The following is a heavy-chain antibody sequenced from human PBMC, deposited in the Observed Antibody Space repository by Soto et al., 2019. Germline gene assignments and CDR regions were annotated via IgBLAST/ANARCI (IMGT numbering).Heavy chain of an antibody. D-gene: IGHD4-17*01. CDR3: ARDFYGDLDYYGMDV. CDR1: GFTFSSYA. V-gene: IGHV3-30-3*01. J-gene: IGHJ6*02. Sequence: QVQLVESGGGVVQPGRSLRLSCAASGFTFSSYAMHWVRQAPGKGLEWVAVISYDGSNKYYADSVNGRFTISRDNSKNTLYLQMNSLRAEDTAVYYCARDFYGDLDYYGMDVWGQGTTVTVSS. CDR2: ISYDGSNK.